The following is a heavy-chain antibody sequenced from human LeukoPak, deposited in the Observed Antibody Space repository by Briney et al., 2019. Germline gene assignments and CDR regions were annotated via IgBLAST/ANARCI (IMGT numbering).Heavy chain of an antibody. J-gene: IGHJ4*02. CDR1: GFTFSNYW. CDR2: INSDGSSK. Sequence: GGTLRLTCAASGFTFSNYWMHWVRQAPGKGLVWVSRINSDGSSKAYANSVKGRFTISRDNAKNTLYLQMNSLGAEDTAFYYCTRCLLGHTEYWGQGSLVSLCS. D-gene: IGHD7-27*01. CDR3: TRCLLGHTEY. V-gene: IGHV3-74*01.